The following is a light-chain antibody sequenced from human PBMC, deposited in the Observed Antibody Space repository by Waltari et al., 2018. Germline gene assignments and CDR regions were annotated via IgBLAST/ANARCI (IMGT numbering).Light chain of an antibody. CDR2: QVN. CDR1: GSDIGAYNY. J-gene: IGLJ2*01. V-gene: IGLV2-14*01. CDR3: SSYTATSNGLARV. Sequence: QSALTQPASVSGSPGQSITISCTGTGSDIGAYNYVSWYQQHPGKAPKPAIFQVNGRPSGVYPRFSGSKSAYTASLTISGLQAEDEADYYCSSYTATSNGLARVFGGGTKLTVL.